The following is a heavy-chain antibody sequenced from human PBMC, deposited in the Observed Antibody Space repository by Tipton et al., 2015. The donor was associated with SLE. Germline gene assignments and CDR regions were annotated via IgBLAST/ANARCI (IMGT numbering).Heavy chain of an antibody. V-gene: IGHV4-39*02. CDR2: IYYSGST. Sequence: TLSLTCTVSGGPISSSSYYWGWSRQPPGKGLEWIGCIYYSGSTYYNPSLKSRVTISVDTSKNQFSLKLSSVAAADTAVYYCARDPQGVYYFDYWGQGTLVTVSS. J-gene: IGHJ4*02. CDR1: GGPISSSSYY. CDR3: ARDPQGVYYFDY.